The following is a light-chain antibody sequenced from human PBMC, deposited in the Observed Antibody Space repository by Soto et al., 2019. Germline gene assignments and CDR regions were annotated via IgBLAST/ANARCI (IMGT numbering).Light chain of an antibody. J-gene: IGLJ2*01. Sequence: QSVLTQPPSVSGAPGQRVTISCTGGGSNIGAGYDVHWYQQLPGTAPKVVIYGNRDRPSGVPDRFSGSKSGTSASLAITGLQAEDEAEYYCQSYDSSLSVVVFGGGTKLTVL. CDR2: GNR. CDR1: GSNIGAGYD. CDR3: QSYDSSLSVVV. V-gene: IGLV1-40*01.